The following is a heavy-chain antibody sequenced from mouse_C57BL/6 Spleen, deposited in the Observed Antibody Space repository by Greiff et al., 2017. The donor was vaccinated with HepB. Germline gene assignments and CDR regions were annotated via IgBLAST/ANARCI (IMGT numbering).Heavy chain of an antibody. CDR2: INPGSGGT. Sequence: QVQLQQPGAELVRPGTSVKVSCKASGYAFTNYLIEWVKQRPGQGLEWIGVINPGSGGTNYNEKFKGKATLTVDKASSTAYMQLSSLTAEDSAVYFYARSHYGSLYYFDYWGQGTTLTVSS. CDR1: GYAFTNYL. D-gene: IGHD1-1*01. V-gene: IGHV1-54*01. CDR3: ARSHYGSLYYFDY. J-gene: IGHJ2*01.